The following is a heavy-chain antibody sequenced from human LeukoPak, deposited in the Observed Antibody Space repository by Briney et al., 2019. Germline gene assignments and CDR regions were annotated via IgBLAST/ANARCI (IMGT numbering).Heavy chain of an antibody. CDR1: GYTFTVYY. J-gene: IGHJ4*02. D-gene: IGHD2-2*01. Sequence: ASVTVSFKASGYTFTVYYMHWVRQAPGQGLEWMGWINPNSGGTNYAQKFQGRVTMTRDTSISTAYMELSRLRSDDTAVYYCARDAGSWVPTNYFDYWGQGTLVTVSS. CDR2: INPNSGGT. CDR3: ARDAGSWVPTNYFDY. V-gene: IGHV1-2*02.